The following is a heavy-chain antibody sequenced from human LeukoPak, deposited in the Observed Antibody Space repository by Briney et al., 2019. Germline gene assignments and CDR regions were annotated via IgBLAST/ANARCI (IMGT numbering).Heavy chain of an antibody. CDR2: ISSSGSTI. J-gene: IGHJ4*02. Sequence: GGSLRLSCAASGFAFSSYEMIWVRQAPGKGLEWVSYISSSGSTIYYADSVKGRFTISRDNAKNSLYLQMNSLRAEDTALYYCARDRYYGSGIYDYWGQGALVTVSS. D-gene: IGHD3-10*01. V-gene: IGHV3-48*03. CDR3: ARDRYYGSGIYDY. CDR1: GFAFSSYE.